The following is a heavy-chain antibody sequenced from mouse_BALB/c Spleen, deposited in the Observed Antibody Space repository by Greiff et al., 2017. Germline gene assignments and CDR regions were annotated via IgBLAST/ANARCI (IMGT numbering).Heavy chain of an antibody. CDR1: GFTFSSYY. CDR3: ARHEGTGGDAMDY. V-gene: IGHV5-6-2*01. J-gene: IGHJ4*01. CDR2: INSNGGST. D-gene: IGHD3-3*01. Sequence: DVHLVESGGGLVKLGGSLKLSCAASGFTFSSYYMSCVRQTPEKRLELVAAINSNGGSTYYPDTVKGRFTISRDNAKNTLYLQMSSLKSEDTALYYCARHEGTGGDAMDYWGQGTSVTVSS.